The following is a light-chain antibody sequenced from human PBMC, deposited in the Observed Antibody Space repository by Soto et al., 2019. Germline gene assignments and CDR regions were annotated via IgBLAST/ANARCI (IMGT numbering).Light chain of an antibody. Sequence: EIVLTQSPGTLSLSPGERATLSCRASQSVSSRLAWYQQKPGQAPRLLISGASSRATGIPDRFSGSGSATDFTLTIGRLEPEDFALYYCQQYGGSPITFGQGTRLEIK. J-gene: IGKJ5*01. CDR2: GAS. CDR3: QQYGGSPIT. V-gene: IGKV3-20*01. CDR1: QSVSSR.